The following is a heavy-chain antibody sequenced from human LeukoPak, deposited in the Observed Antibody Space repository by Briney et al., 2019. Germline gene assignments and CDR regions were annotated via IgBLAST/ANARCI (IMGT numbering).Heavy chain of an antibody. Sequence: GGSLRLSCAASGFTFSSYWMHWVRQAPGKGLVWVSLINTDGSSTSYADSVKGRFTISRDNSKNTLYLQMNSLRAEDTAVYYCAKATDFWSGYYPFDYWGQGTLVTVSS. CDR1: GFTFSSYW. V-gene: IGHV3-74*01. D-gene: IGHD3-3*01. J-gene: IGHJ4*02. CDR3: AKATDFWSGYYPFDY. CDR2: INTDGSST.